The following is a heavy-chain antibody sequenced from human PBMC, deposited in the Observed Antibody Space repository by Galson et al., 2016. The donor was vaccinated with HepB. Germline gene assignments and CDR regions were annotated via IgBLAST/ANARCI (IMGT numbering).Heavy chain of an antibody. Sequence: SLRLSCAASGFTFSSYSMNWVRQAPGKGLEWVAVLVSVGGEKDYGDSVKGRFTISRDDSKNTLHLQMNSLRGDDTAVYYCARGYYNAMDVWGQGTTVTVSS. CDR3: ARGYYNAMDV. CDR1: GFTFSSYS. V-gene: IGHV3-30*03. CDR2: LVSVGGEK. J-gene: IGHJ6*02.